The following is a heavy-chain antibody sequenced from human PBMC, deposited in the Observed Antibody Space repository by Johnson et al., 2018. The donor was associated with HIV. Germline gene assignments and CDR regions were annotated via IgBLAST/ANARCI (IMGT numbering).Heavy chain of an antibody. J-gene: IGHJ3*01. CDR1: GFTFSKAW. CDR2: INTKADGATT. V-gene: IGHV3-15*01. Sequence: VQLVESGGGVVQPGGSLILSCAASGFTFSKAWMSWVRQAPGKGLEWVGQINTKADGATTDYAAPVRGRFTISRDDSRNTLFLQMNNVKIEDTALYFCTTEKVNTITGLITFQGPAFDFWGQGTMVTVS. CDR3: TTEKVNTITGLITFQGPAFDF. D-gene: IGHD2/OR15-2a*01.